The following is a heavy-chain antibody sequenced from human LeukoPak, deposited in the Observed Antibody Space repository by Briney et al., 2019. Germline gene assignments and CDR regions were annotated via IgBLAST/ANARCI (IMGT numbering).Heavy chain of an antibody. D-gene: IGHD2-15*01. CDR1: GFTFSSYA. J-gene: IGHJ3*02. Sequence: GGSLRLSCAASGFTFSSYAMSWVRQAPGKGLEWVSAISGSGGSTYYADSVKGRFTISRDNAKNTLYLQMNSLRAEDTAVYYCAKDPTVGCSGGSCYLRGAFDIWGQGTMVTVSS. V-gene: IGHV3-23*01. CDR3: AKDPTVGCSGGSCYLRGAFDI. CDR2: ISGSGGST.